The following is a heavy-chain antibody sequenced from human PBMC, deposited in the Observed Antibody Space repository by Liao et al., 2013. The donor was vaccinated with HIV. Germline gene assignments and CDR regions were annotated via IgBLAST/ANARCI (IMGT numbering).Heavy chain of an antibody. CDR1: GGSFSGYY. Sequence: QVQLQQWGAGLLKPSETLSLTCAVYGGSFSGYYWSWIRQPPGKGLEWIGEINHSGSTNYNPSLKSRVTISVDTSKNQFSLKLSSVTAADTAVYYCARYDGSGSYLFDYWGQGTLVHRLL. D-gene: IGHD3-10*01. CDR2: INHSGST. V-gene: IGHV4-34*01. CDR3: ARYDGSGSYLFDY. J-gene: IGHJ4*02.